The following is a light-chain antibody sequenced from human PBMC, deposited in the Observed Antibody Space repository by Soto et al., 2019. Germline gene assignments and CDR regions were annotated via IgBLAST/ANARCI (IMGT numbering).Light chain of an antibody. CDR1: SSDVGTYHY. J-gene: IGLJ3*02. Sequence: QSVLTQPASVSGSPGQSITISCTGTSSDVGTYHYVSWFRQHPGKAPKLIIYEVSNRPSGVSNRFSGSKSGNTASLTISGLQAEDETDYYCSSYTSSSTWVFGGGTKVTVL. V-gene: IGLV2-14*01. CDR2: EVS. CDR3: SSYTSSSTWV.